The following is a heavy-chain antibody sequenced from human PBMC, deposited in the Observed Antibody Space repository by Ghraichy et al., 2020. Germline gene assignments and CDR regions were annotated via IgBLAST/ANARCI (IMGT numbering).Heavy chain of an antibody. D-gene: IGHD4-11*01. CDR3: APTLTVTTPFDY. V-gene: IGHV3-21*01. CDR1: GFTFRSYN. J-gene: IGHJ4*02. CDR2: ISSTSTYI. Sequence: GESLNISCAASGFTFRSYNMNWVRQAPGKGLEWVSYISSTSTYIYYADSVKGRFTISRDNAKNSLYLQMNSLRADDTAVYYCAPTLTVTTPFDYWGQGTLVTVSS.